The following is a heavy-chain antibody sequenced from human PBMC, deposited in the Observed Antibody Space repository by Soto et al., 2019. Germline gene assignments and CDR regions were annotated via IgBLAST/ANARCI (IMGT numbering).Heavy chain of an antibody. V-gene: IGHV3-23*01. Sequence: GGSLRLSCAASGFTFSSYAMSWVRQAPGKGLEWVSAISGSGGSTYYADSVKGRFTISRDNSKNTLYLQMNSLRAEDTAVYYCAKDPLYCSSTSCYALYYFDYWGQGT. CDR2: ISGSGGST. D-gene: IGHD2-2*01. J-gene: IGHJ4*02. CDR3: AKDPLYCSSTSCYALYYFDY. CDR1: GFTFSSYA.